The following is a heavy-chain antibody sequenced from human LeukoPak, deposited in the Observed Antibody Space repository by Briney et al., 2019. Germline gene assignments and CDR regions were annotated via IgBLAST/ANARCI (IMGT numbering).Heavy chain of an antibody. V-gene: IGHV7-4-1*02. CDR2: INTNTGNP. D-gene: IGHD2-15*01. CDR3: ARDPVPYCSGGSCYSSWYDI. Sequence: ASVKVSCKASGYTFTSYAMNWVRQAPGQGLEWMGWINTNTGNPTYAQGFTGRFVFSLDTSVSTAYLQISSLKAEDTAVCYCARDPVPYCSGGSCYSSWYDIWGQGTMVTVSS. CDR1: GYTFTSYA. J-gene: IGHJ3*02.